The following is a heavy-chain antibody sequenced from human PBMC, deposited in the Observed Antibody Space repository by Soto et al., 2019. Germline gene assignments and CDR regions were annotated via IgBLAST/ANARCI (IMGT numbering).Heavy chain of an antibody. D-gene: IGHD3-16*01. J-gene: IGHJ4*02. CDR2: INHSGST. V-gene: IGHV4-34*01. CDR1: GGSFSGYY. Sequence: PSETLSLTCAVYGGSFSGYYWSWIRQPPGKGLEWIGEINHSGSTNYNPSLKSRVTISVDTSKNQFSLKLSSVTAAGTAVYYCARGPITGSYGLDYWGQGTLVTVSS. CDR3: ARGPITGSYGLDY.